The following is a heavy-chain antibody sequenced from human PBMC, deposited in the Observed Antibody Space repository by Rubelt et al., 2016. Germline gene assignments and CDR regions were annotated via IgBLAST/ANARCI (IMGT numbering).Heavy chain of an antibody. CDR2: ISGSGGST. CDR1: GFTFSSYA. CDR3: AKGGGEGYYGSGCYPDV. J-gene: IGHJ6*02. D-gene: IGHD3-10*01. Sequence: EVQLLESGGGLVQPGGSLRLSCAASGFTFSSYAMSWVRQAPGKGLEWVSAISGSGGSTYYAASVKGRSTISRDNAKTPLYLQMNSLRAEDTAVYYCAKGGGEGYYGSGCYPDVWGQGTTVTVSS. V-gene: IGHV3-23*01.